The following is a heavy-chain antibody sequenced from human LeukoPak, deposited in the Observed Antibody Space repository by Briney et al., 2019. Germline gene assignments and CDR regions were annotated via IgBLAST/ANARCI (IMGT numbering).Heavy chain of an antibody. Sequence: SETLSLTCTVSGGSISSSSYYWGWIRQPPGKGLEWIGSIYYSGSTYYNPSLKSRVTISVDTSKNQFSLKLSSVTAADTAVYYCAREPRGPPGLFDYWGQGTLVTVSS. J-gene: IGHJ4*02. V-gene: IGHV4-39*07. CDR3: AREPRGPPGLFDY. CDR2: IYYSGST. CDR1: GGSISSSSYY. D-gene: IGHD2-8*02.